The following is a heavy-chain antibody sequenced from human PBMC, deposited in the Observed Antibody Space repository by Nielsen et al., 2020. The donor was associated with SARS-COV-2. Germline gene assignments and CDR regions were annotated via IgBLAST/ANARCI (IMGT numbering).Heavy chain of an antibody. CDR2: IKSKTDGGTT. D-gene: IGHD4-17*01. Sequence: GGSLRLSCAASGFTFSNAWMSWVRQAPGKGLEWVGRIKSKTDGGTTDYAAPVKGRFTISRDDSKNTLYLQMNSLKTEDTAVYYCTTDGVPMTTVTTWYYFDYWGQGTLVTVSS. J-gene: IGHJ4*02. CDR3: TTDGVPMTTVTTWYYFDY. CDR1: GFTFSNAW. V-gene: IGHV3-15*01.